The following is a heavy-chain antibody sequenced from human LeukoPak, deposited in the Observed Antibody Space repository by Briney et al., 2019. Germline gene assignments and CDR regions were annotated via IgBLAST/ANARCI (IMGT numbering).Heavy chain of an antibody. Sequence: ASVKVSCKASGYTFTGYYMHWMRQAPGEGLEWMVWINPNSGGTNYAHKFQGRVTMTRDTSISTAYMELSRLRSGDTAVYYCARRIVAYYYDSRGYRPDYWYLDLWGRGTLVSVSS. CDR1: GYTFTGYY. CDR2: INPNSGGT. D-gene: IGHD3-22*01. V-gene: IGHV1-2*07. CDR3: ARRIVAYYYDSRGYRPDYWYLDL. J-gene: IGHJ2*01.